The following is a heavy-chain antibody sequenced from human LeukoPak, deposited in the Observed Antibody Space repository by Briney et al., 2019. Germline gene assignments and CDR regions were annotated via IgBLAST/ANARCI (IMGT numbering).Heavy chain of an antibody. CDR1: GFTFSNSA. CDR2: ISGSGGST. Sequence: PGGSLRLSCAASGFTFSNSALSWVRQAPGKGLEWVSDISGSGGSTYYADSVKGRFAISRDNSQNAVYLQMNSLRAEDTAVYYCARQGDGLIWFGELFDPWGQGTLVTVSS. CDR3: ARQGDGLIWFGELFDP. V-gene: IGHV3-23*01. J-gene: IGHJ5*02. D-gene: IGHD3-10*01.